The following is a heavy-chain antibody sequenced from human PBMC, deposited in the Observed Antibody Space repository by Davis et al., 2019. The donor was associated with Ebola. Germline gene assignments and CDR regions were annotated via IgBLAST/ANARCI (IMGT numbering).Heavy chain of an antibody. D-gene: IGHD3-3*01. CDR1: GYTFTNYG. J-gene: IGHJ6*02. CDR2: ISAYNGNT. Sequence: ASVKVSCKASGYTFTNYGINWVRQAPGQGLEWMGWISAYNGNTNYALKVRGRVTMTTDTSTSTAYMELRSLRSDDTAVYYCATFWSAYYTNDYGMDVWGQGTTVTVSS. V-gene: IGHV1-18*01. CDR3: ATFWSAYYTNDYGMDV.